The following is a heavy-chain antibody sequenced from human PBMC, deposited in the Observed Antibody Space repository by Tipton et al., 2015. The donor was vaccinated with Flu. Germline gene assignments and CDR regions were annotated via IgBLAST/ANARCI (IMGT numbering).Heavy chain of an antibody. J-gene: IGHJ4*02. V-gene: IGHV3-7*01. CDR2: IKEDGSQK. Sequence: SLRLSCAASGFTFSTYWMSWVRQAPGKGLEWVANIKEDGSQKKYADSVKGRFTISRDNGKNSLYVQMNSLRAEDTAVYYCARVTGFGDRLGDWCQGTLVTVSS. CDR1: GFTFSTYW. CDR3: ARVTGFGDRLGD. D-gene: IGHD3-10*01.